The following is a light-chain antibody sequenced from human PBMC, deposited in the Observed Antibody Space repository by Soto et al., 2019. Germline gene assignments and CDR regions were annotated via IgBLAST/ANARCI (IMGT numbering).Light chain of an antibody. CDR3: QQNDSLPIT. V-gene: IGKV3-20*01. J-gene: IGKJ5*01. Sequence: EIVLTQSPGTLSLSPGERATLSCGASQGLSGAYLAWFQQKPGQAPRLLIYSASNRAAGIPERFSGSVSGTDFTLTISRLEPEDFAVYYCQQNDSLPITFGQGTRLEIK. CDR1: QGLSGAY. CDR2: SAS.